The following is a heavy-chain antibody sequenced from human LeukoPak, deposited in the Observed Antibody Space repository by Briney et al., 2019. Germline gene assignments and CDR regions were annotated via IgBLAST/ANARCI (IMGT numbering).Heavy chain of an antibody. V-gene: IGHV4-31*03. J-gene: IGHJ4*02. Sequence: SETLSLTCTVSGGSISSGGYYWSWIRQHPGKGLEWIGYIYYSGSTYYNPSLKSRVTISEDTSKNQFSLKLSSVTAADTAVYYCARESWAYSPFDSWGQGILVTVSS. CDR1: GGSISSGGYY. CDR3: ARESWAYSPFDS. CDR2: IYYSGST. D-gene: IGHD2-21*01.